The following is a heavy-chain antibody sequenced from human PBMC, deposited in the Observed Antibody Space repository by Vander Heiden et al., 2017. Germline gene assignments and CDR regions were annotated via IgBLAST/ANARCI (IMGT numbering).Heavy chain of an antibody. D-gene: IGHD6-13*01. J-gene: IGHJ4*02. CDR1: GYTFTSYV. CDR3: ARGRRAAAGTDY. V-gene: IGHV1-8*01. CDR2: MNPNSGNK. Sequence: QVQLVQSGAEVKKPGASVKVSCKASGYTFTSYVINWVRQATGQGLEWMGWMNPNSGNKGYTQKFQGRVTMTRNTSISTAYMELSSLRSEDTAVYFCARGRRAAAGTDYWGQGTLVTVSS.